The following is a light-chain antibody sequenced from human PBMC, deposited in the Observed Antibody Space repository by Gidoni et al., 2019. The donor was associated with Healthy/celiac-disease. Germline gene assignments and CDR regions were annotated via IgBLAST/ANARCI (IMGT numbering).Light chain of an antibody. Sequence: ELVMTQSPATLSVSPGERATLSCRASQSVSRNLAWYQQKPGQAPRLLIYGASTRATGIPARCSGSGAGTEFTLTISSLQSEDFAVYYCQQYKNWPKWTFGQGTKVEIK. CDR2: GAS. CDR1: QSVSRN. J-gene: IGKJ1*01. V-gene: IGKV3-15*01. CDR3: QQYKNWPKWT.